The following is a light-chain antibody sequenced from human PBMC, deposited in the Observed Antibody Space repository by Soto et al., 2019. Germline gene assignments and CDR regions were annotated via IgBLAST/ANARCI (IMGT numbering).Light chain of an antibody. CDR3: QHYDSDPPWT. CDR1: QSINTW. J-gene: IGKJ1*01. V-gene: IGKV1-5*03. Sequence: DIQMTQSPSTLSASVGDRVTITCRASQSINTWLAWYQQEPGKAPRLLIYKASSLESGVPSRFSGSGSGTEFTLTISSLQPDDFATYYCQHYDSDPPWTFGQGTKVELK. CDR2: KAS.